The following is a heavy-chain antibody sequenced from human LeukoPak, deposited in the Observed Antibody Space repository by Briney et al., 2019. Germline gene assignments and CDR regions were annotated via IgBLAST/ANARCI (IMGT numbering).Heavy chain of an antibody. J-gene: IGHJ4*02. CDR1: GFTFRSFS. V-gene: IGHV3-21*01. Sequence: AGGSLRLSCAASGFTFRSFSLNWVRQAPGKGLEWVSAIDSSTTRIYYANSVRGRFTISRDNAKNSLDLQMNSLRAEDTAVYYCVRGGTYCDSTCKGADYWSQGTLVAVSS. CDR3: VRGGTYCDSTCKGADY. CDR2: IDSSTTRI. D-gene: IGHD2/OR15-2a*01.